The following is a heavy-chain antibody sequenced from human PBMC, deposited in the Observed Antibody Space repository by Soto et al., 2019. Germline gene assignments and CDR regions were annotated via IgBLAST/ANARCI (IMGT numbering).Heavy chain of an antibody. CDR3: AREYSGSSFDY. CDR1: GGSISSYY. CDR2: IYTSGST. Sequence: SDTLYITCTVSGGSISSYYWSWIRQPAGKGLEWIGRIYTSGSTNYNPSLKSRVTMSVDTSKNQFSLKLSSVTAADTAVYYCAREYSGSSFDYWGQGTLVTVSS. V-gene: IGHV4-4*07. D-gene: IGHD1-26*01. J-gene: IGHJ4*02.